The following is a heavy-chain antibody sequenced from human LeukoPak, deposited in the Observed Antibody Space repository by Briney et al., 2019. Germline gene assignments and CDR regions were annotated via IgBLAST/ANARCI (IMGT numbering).Heavy chain of an antibody. CDR2: ISDSGGNM. D-gene: IGHD4-11*01. J-gene: IGHJ4*02. CDR3: ATMTSH. V-gene: IGHV3-23*01. CDR1: GFTFSSYA. Sequence: GGSLRLSCEASGFTFSSYAMSWVRQAPGKGLEWVSSISDSGGNMYYADSVKGRFAISRDSSKNTLYLQMNSLRAEDTAVYYCATMTSHWGQGTLVTVSS.